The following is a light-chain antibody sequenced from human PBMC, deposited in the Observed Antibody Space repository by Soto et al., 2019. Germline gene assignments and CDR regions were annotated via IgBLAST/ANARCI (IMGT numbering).Light chain of an antibody. J-gene: IGLJ1*01. V-gene: IGLV2-14*01. CDR3: SSYTTSRTPHV. CDR1: SSDVGGYNY. CDR2: EVS. Sequence: QSVLTQPASVSASPGQSITISCTGTSSDVGGYNYVSWYQQHPGKAPKLMIYEVSNRPSGVSNRFSGSKSGNTASLTISGLQAEDEADYFCSSYTTSRTPHVFGTGTKVTVL.